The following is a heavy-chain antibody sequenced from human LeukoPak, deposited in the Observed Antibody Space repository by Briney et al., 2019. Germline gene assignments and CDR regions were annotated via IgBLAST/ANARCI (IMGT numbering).Heavy chain of an antibody. Sequence: SQTLSLTCSVSGGTISSGGYYWSWLRQPPGKGLEWIGYIYYSGSNYYNPSLKSRVTISVDTSRNQFYLKLSSVTAADTALYYCARSEETFSYGSGNYYSFDSWGQGTLVTVSS. CDR2: IYYSGSN. CDR1: GGTISSGGYY. V-gene: IGHV4-31*03. CDR3: ARSEETFSYGSGNYYSFDS. J-gene: IGHJ4*02. D-gene: IGHD3-10*01.